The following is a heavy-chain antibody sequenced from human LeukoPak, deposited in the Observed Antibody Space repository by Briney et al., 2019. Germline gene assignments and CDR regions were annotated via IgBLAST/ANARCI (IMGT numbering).Heavy chain of an antibody. D-gene: IGHD3-16*01. V-gene: IGHV3-23*01. J-gene: IGHJ4*02. CDR2: IGGRGGST. Sequence: GGSLRLSCEASGFRFSDFTMTWVRQAPGKGPEWVSAIGGRGGSTYYADSVGGRFTISRDNSKDIVYLQMNSLKAEDTAVYYCAKVDATYYDYVTSFFDYWGQGTLVTVSS. CDR3: AKVDATYYDYVTSFFDY. CDR1: GFRFSDFT.